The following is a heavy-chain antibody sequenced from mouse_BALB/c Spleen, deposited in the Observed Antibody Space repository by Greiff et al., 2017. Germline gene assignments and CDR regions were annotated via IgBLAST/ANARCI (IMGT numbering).Heavy chain of an antibody. CDR3: AFLRAWFAY. CDR1: GYTFTSYW. Sequence: VQLQQSGAELAKPGASVKMSCKASGYTFTSYWMHWVKQRPGQGLEWIGYINPSTGYTEYNQKFKDKATLTADKSSSTAYMQLSSLTSEDSAVYYCAFLRAWFAYWGQGTLVTVSA. D-gene: IGHD1-1*01. CDR2: INPSTGYT. V-gene: IGHV1-7*01. J-gene: IGHJ3*01.